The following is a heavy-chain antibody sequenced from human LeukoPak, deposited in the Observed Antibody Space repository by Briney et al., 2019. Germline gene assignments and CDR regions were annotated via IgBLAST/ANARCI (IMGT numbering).Heavy chain of an antibody. D-gene: IGHD3-9*01. J-gene: IGHJ4*02. CDR3: ARGSRYFDWSSQPIDY. CDR1: GGSFSGYY. CDR2: IYYSGST. V-gene: IGHV4-34*01. Sequence: SETLSLTCAVYGGSFSGYYWGWIRQPPGKGLEWIGSIYYSGSTYHNPSLKSRVTISVDTSKNQFSLKLSSVTAADTAVYYCARGSRYFDWSSQPIDYWGQGTLVTVSS.